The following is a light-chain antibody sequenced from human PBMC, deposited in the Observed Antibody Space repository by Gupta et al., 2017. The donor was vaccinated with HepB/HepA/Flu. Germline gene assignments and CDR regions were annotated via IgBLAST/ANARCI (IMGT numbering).Light chain of an antibody. CDR2: KAS. V-gene: IGKV1-5*03. Sequence: DIQMTQSPSTLSASVGDRVTITCRASQSISSWLAWYQQKPGKAPKLLIYKASSLERGVPSRFSGVGSGTEFTLTISSLQPVNFATYYCQQYNSYSRTFGQGTKVEIK. J-gene: IGKJ1*01. CDR3: QQYNSYSRT. CDR1: QSISSW.